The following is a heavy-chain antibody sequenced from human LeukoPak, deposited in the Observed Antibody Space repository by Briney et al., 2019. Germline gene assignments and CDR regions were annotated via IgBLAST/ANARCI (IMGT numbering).Heavy chain of an antibody. Sequence: SVKVSCKASGGTLSSYAISWERQAPGQGLEWMGGIIPIFGTANYAQKFQGRVTITADESTSTAYMELSSLRSEDTAVYYCARDQLQLERGGWFDPWGQGTLVTVSS. CDR3: ARDQLQLERGGWFDP. CDR1: GGTLSSYA. D-gene: IGHD1-1*01. CDR2: IIPIFGTA. J-gene: IGHJ5*02. V-gene: IGHV1-69*13.